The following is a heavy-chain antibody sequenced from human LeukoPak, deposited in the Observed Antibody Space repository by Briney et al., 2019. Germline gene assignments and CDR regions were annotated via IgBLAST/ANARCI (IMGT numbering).Heavy chain of an antibody. Sequence: ASVKVSCKGSGYTFTSYDINWVRQATGQGVEWMGWMNPNSGNTGYAQKFQVRVTMTRNTSISTAYMELSSLRSEDTAVYYCARDSSGYDNWGQGTLVTVSS. J-gene: IGHJ4*02. CDR1: GYTFTSYD. D-gene: IGHD3-22*01. CDR3: ARDSSGYDN. CDR2: MNPNSGNT. V-gene: IGHV1-8*01.